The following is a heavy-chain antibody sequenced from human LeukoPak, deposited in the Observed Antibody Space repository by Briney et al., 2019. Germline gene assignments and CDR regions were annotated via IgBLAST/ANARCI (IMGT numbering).Heavy chain of an antibody. CDR1: GFTFSRYD. Sequence: GGSLRLSCAASGFTFSRYDMHWVRQATGKGLEWVSAIGTADDTYYGDSVKGRFTISRGNAKSSLYLQMDTLRAEDTAVYYCAKERGTIHPTVFQHWGQGTLVTVSS. CDR3: AKERGTIHPTVFQH. V-gene: IGHV3-13*01. J-gene: IGHJ1*01. CDR2: IGTADDT. D-gene: IGHD1-7*01.